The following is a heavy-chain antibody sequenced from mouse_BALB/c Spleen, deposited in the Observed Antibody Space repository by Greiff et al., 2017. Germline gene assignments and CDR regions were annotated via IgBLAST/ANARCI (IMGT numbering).Heavy chain of an antibody. J-gene: IGHJ4*01. D-gene: IGHD2-2*01. CDR2: IDPENGNT. CDR3: ALWLRQGNYAMDY. CDR1: GFNIKDYY. Sequence: EVKLQESGAELVRPGALVKLSCKASGFNIKDYYMHWVKQRPEQGLEWIGWIDPENGNTIYDPKFQGKASITADTSSNTAYLQLSSLTSEDTAVYYCALWLRQGNYAMDYWGQGTSVTVSS. V-gene: IGHV14-1*02.